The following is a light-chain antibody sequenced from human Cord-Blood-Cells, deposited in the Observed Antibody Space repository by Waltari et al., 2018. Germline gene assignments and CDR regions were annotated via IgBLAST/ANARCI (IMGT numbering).Light chain of an antibody. Sequence: DIQTTQPPCSLPASVGDRVTITCQASQDISNYLTWYQQKPGNAPKLLIYDASNLETGVPSRFSGSGSGTDFTFTISSLQPEDIATYYCQQYDNLPITFGQGTRLEIK. V-gene: IGKV1-33*01. CDR1: QDISNY. CDR3: QQYDNLPIT. CDR2: DAS. J-gene: IGKJ5*01.